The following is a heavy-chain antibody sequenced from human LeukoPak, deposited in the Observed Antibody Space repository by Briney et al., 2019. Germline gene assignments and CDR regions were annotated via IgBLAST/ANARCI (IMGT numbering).Heavy chain of an antibody. Sequence: GGSLRLSCAASGFTFSSYGMHWVRQAPGKGLEWVAVISYDGSNKYYADSVKGRFTISRDNSKNTLYLQMNSLRAEDTAVYYCAKDDNRGVVGGYWGQGTLVTVSS. D-gene: IGHD1-26*01. CDR2: ISYDGSNK. V-gene: IGHV3-30*18. CDR3: AKDDNRGVVGGY. CDR1: GFTFSSYG. J-gene: IGHJ4*02.